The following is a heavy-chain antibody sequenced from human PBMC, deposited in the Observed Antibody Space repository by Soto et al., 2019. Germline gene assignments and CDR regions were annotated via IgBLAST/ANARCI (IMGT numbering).Heavy chain of an antibody. V-gene: IGHV4-30-4*01. J-gene: IGHJ4*02. Sequence: GPANTSETLSLTCTVSGGSINSGDYFWSWIRQPPGKSLAWIGSIYYSGSTNYSPSLKSGVTISVDTSKTQFSLKLSSVTAADTAVYYCARYNWIVPRFDYWGQGTLVTVSS. CDR1: GGSINSGDYF. D-gene: IGHD1-20*01. CDR3: ARYNWIVPRFDY. CDR2: IYYSGST.